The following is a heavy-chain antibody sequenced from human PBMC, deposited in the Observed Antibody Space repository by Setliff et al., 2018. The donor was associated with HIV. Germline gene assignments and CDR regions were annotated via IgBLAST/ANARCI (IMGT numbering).Heavy chain of an antibody. CDR2: IDWDGDK. CDR1: GFSLRTSGMC. V-gene: IGHV2-70*12. J-gene: IGHJ4*02. D-gene: IGHD5-12*01. Sequence: SGPTLVNPPQTLTLTCTFSGFSLRTSGMCVSWIRQPPGKALEWLARIDWDGDKYYSTSLKTRLTVSKDTPKNQVVLTMTNIDPVDTATYYCAHRPNSGYDLNFDYWGQGIQVTVSS. CDR3: AHRPNSGYDLNFDY.